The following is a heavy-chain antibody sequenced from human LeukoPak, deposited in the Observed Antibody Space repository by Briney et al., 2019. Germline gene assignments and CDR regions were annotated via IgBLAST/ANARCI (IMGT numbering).Heavy chain of an antibody. Sequence: GGSLRLSCAASGFTFSTYAMSWVRQAPGKGLEWVSGISGSGGTTHYADSVKGRFTISRDNSKNTLYLQMNSLRAEDTAVYYCAKDHPCGYYYARAGTDVWGQGTTVIVSS. CDR1: GFTFSTYA. CDR2: ISGSGGTT. CDR3: AKDHPCGYYYARAGTDV. J-gene: IGHJ6*02. D-gene: IGHD3-22*01. V-gene: IGHV3-23*01.